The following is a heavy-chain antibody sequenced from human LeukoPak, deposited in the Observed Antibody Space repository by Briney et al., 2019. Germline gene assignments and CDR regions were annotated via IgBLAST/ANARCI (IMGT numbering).Heavy chain of an antibody. CDR1: GYTFTGYY. Sequence: ASVTVSCTASGYTFTGYYMHWVRQAPGQGLEWMGWINPNSGGTNYAQKFQGWVTMTRDTSISTAYMELSRLRSDDTAVYYCARDYSNSHFDYWGQGTLVTVSS. V-gene: IGHV1-2*04. CDR2: INPNSGGT. CDR3: ARDYSNSHFDY. J-gene: IGHJ4*02. D-gene: IGHD4-11*01.